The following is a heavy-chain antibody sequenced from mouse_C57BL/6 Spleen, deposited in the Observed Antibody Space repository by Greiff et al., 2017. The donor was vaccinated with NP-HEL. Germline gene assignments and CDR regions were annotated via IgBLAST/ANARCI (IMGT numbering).Heavy chain of an antibody. V-gene: IGHV5-17*01. J-gene: IGHJ2*01. D-gene: IGHD2-4*01. CDR2: ISSGSSTI. CDR1: GFTFSDYG. CDR3: ARSYDYDGDY. Sequence: EVHLVESGGGLVKPGGSLKLSCAASGFTFSDYGMHWVRQAPEKGLEWVAYISSGSSTIYYADTVKGRFTISRDNAKNTLFLQMTSLRSEDTAMYYCARSYDYDGDYWGQGTTLTVSS.